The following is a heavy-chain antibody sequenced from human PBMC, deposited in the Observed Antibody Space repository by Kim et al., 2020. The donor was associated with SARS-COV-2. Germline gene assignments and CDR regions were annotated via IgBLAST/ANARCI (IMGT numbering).Heavy chain of an antibody. V-gene: IGHV3-30*18. Sequence: GGSPRLSCAASGFTFSSYGMHWVRQAPGKGLEWVAVISYDGSNKYYADSVKGRFTISRDNSKNTVYLQMNSLRAEDTAVYYYAKDRRVVVAANHYYYYGMDVWGQGTTVSISS. CDR2: ISYDGSNK. CDR3: AKDRRVVVAANHYYYYGMDV. J-gene: IGHJ6*02. D-gene: IGHD2-15*01. CDR1: GFTFSSYG.